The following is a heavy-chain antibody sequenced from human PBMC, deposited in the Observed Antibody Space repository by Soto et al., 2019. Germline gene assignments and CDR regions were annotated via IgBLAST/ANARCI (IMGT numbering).Heavy chain of an antibody. Sequence: VESLKISCTGFGYTFTTFWISWVLQMPVKGLEWMGRIDPGDTYATYSPAFQGHVTISADKATSTAYLQWSSLKASDTAMYLCARIYCTTTTCDSWFDPWGQGTLVTVSS. CDR3: ARIYCTTTTCDSWFDP. D-gene: IGHD2-2*01. CDR1: GYTFTTFW. V-gene: IGHV5-10-1*01. CDR2: IDPGDTYA. J-gene: IGHJ5*02.